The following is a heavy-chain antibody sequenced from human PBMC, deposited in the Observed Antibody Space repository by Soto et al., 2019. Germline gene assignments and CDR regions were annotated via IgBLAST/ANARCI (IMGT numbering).Heavy chain of an antibody. D-gene: IGHD5-18*01. CDR2: IYYSGST. J-gene: IGHJ4*02. CDR1: GGSISSYY. Sequence: QVQLQESGPGLVKPSETLSLTCTVSGGSISSYYWSWIRQPPGKGLEWIGYIYYSGSTNYNPSLKSRVTISVDTSKNQFSLKLSSVTAADTAVYYCARRDTAMVGGNYYFDYWGQGTLVTVSS. CDR3: ARRDTAMVGGNYYFDY. V-gene: IGHV4-59*01.